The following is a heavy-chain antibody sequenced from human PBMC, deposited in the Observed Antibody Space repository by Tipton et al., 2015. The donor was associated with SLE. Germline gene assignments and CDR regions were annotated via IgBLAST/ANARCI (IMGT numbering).Heavy chain of an antibody. J-gene: IGHJ5*02. CDR1: AFTFSLYN. CDR3: ARDTYYDILTGYSGVLADP. V-gene: IGHV3-48*01. Sequence: SLRLSCAASAFTFSLYNMNWVRQAPGKGLEWLSYISSSGSTIYYADSVRGRFTISRDNAQNSLYLQMNSLRAEDTAVYFCARDTYYDILTGYSGVLADPWGQGTLVTVSS. D-gene: IGHD3-9*01. CDR2: ISSSGSTI.